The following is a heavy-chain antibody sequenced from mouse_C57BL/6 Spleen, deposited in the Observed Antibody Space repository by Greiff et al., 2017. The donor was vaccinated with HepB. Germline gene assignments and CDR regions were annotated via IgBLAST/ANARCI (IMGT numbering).Heavy chain of an antibody. Sequence: QVQLQQPGAELVKPGASVKLSCKASGYTFTSYWMHWVKQRPGRGLEWIGRIDPNRGGTKYNEKFKSKATLTVDKPASTAYMQLSSLTSEDAAVYYCARKRLAYWGQGTLVTVSA. J-gene: IGHJ3*01. V-gene: IGHV1-72*01. CDR3: ARKRLAY. CDR2: IDPNRGGT. CDR1: GYTFTSYW.